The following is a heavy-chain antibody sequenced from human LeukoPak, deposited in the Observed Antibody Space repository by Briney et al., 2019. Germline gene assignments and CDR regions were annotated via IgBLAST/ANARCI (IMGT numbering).Heavy chain of an antibody. Sequence: SGGSLRLSCAASGFIFDDYGMSWVRQAPGKGLEWVSGINWSGGSTGYADSVKGRFTISRDNAKNSLYLQVHSLRVDDTAVYYCARERGAAVGNNWLDSWGQGTLVIVSS. CDR3: ARERGAAVGNNWLDS. J-gene: IGHJ5*01. V-gene: IGHV3-20*04. CDR1: GFIFDDYG. D-gene: IGHD6-13*01. CDR2: INWSGGST.